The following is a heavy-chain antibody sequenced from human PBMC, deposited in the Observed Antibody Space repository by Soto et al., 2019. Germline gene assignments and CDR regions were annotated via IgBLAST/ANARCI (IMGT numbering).Heavy chain of an antibody. CDR3: ARDREGGYYYDSTPMTNWFDP. V-gene: IGHV1-69*13. J-gene: IGHJ5*02. Sequence: SVKVSCKASGGTFSSYAISWVRQAPGQGLEWMGGFIPIFGTANYAQKFQGRVTITADESTSTAYMELSSLRSEDTAVYYCARDREGGYYYDSTPMTNWFDPWGQGTLVTVSS. CDR2: FIPIFGTA. D-gene: IGHD3-22*01. CDR1: GGTFSSYA.